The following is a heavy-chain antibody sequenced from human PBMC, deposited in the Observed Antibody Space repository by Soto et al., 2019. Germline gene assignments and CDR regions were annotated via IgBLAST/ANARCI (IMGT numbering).Heavy chain of an antibody. V-gene: IGHV1-69*06. J-gene: IGHJ6*02. CDR2: IIPIFGTA. CDR1: GGTFSSYA. D-gene: IGHD3-3*01. Sequence: SVKVSCKASGGTFSSYAISWVRQAPGQGLEWMGGIIPIFGTANYAQKFQGRVTITADKSTSTAYMELSSLRSEDTAVYYCARETSTIFGVVIPYYYGMDVWGQGTTVTVSS. CDR3: ARETSTIFGVVIPYYYGMDV.